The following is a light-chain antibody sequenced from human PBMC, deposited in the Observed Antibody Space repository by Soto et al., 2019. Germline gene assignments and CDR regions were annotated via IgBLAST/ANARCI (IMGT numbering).Light chain of an antibody. V-gene: IGLV1-51*01. CDR3: GTWDSSLSAEV. CDR1: SSNIGKNS. Sequence: QSVLTQPPSVSAAPGQRVTISCSGSSSNIGKNSVSWYHHLPGTAPKVVIYDNNKRPSGIPDRFSGSKSGTSATLGITGLQTGDEADYYCGTWDSSLSAEVFGGGTQLTVL. J-gene: IGLJ3*02. CDR2: DNN.